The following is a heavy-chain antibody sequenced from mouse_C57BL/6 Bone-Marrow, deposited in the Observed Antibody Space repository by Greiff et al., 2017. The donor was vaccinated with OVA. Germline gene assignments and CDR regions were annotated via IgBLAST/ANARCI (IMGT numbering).Heavy chain of an antibody. Sequence: DVKLVESGGDLVKPGGSLTLSCAASGFTFSSYGMSWVRQTPDQRLEWVATISSGGSYTYYTDSVKGRFTISRDNAKNTLYLQMSSLKSEDTAMYYCARQRGIYDGYPWFAYWGQGTLVTVSA. V-gene: IGHV5-6*02. D-gene: IGHD2-3*01. CDR3: ARQRGIYDGYPWFAY. J-gene: IGHJ3*01. CDR1: GFTFSSYG. CDR2: ISSGGSYT.